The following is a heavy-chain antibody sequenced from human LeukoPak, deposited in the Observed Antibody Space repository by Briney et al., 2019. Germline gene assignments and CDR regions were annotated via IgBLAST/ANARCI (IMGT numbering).Heavy chain of an antibody. V-gene: IGHV3-48*01. CDR2: INSGSDTV. CDR3: ASGSMAVAGTKYYGMDV. D-gene: IGHD6-19*01. Sequence: GSLRLSCVASGFPFNSYVVNWVRQVPGKGLEWVSYINSGSDTVYYADSVRGRFTISRDNAKNSLSLQMNSLRAEDTAVYYCASGSMAVAGTKYYGMDVWGQGTTVTVSS. J-gene: IGHJ6*02. CDR1: GFPFNSYV.